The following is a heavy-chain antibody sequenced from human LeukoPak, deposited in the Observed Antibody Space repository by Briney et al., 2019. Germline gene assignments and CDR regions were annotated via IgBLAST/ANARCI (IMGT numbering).Heavy chain of an antibody. Sequence: ASVKVSCKASGYTFTSYGISWVRQAPGQGLEWMGIINPSGGSTSYAQKFQGRVTMTRDTSTSTVYMELSSLRAEDTAVYYCARDPGKTIAAAGTILGYWGQGTLVTVSS. CDR1: GYTFTSYG. V-gene: IGHV1-46*01. J-gene: IGHJ4*02. D-gene: IGHD6-13*01. CDR2: INPSGGST. CDR3: ARDPGKTIAAAGTILGY.